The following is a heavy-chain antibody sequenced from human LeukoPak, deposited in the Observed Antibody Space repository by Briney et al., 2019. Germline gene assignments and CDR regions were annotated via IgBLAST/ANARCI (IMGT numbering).Heavy chain of an antibody. CDR3: ARIGYCSSTSCLAHYYYYMDV. Sequence: SETLSLTCTVSGGSISSYYWSWIRQPAGKGLEWIGRIYTSGSTNYNPSLKSRVTISVDTSKNQFSLKLSSVTAADTAVYYCARIGYCSSTSCLAHYYYYMDVWGKGTTVTVSS. J-gene: IGHJ6*03. CDR2: IYTSGST. CDR1: GGSISSYY. D-gene: IGHD2-2*01. V-gene: IGHV4-4*07.